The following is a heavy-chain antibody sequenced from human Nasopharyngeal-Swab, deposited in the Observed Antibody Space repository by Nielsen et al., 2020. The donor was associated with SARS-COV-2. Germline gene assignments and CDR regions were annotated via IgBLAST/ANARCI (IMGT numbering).Heavy chain of an antibody. V-gene: IGHV4-34*01. CDR1: GGSFSGSY. J-gene: IGHJ4*02. CDR3: ARDYSSSWFFDY. CDR2: INHSGST. D-gene: IGHD6-13*01. Sequence: SETLSLTCAVYGGSFSGSYWSWIRQPPGKGLEWIGEINHSGSTNYNPSLKSRVTISVDTSKNQFSLKLSSVTAADTAVYYCARDYSSSWFFDYWGQGTLVTVSS.